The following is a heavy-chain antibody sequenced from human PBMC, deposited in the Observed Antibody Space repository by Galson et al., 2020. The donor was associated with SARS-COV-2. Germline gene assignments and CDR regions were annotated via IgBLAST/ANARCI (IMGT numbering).Heavy chain of an antibody. CDR3: ARLRYDDILTGHNVDV. J-gene: IGHJ6*02. V-gene: IGHV1-2*02. CDR1: GYTFTDYY. Sequence: ASVKVSCKASGYTFTDYYMHWVRQAPGQGLEWMGWINPITGGTNCAQKFQGRVTMTRDTSISTAYLELSRLRSDDTALYYCARLRYDDILTGHNVDVWGQGTMVTVSS. D-gene: IGHD3-9*01. CDR2: INPITGGT.